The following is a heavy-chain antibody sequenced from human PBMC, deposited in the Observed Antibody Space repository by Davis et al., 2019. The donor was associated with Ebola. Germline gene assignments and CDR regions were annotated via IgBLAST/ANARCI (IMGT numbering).Heavy chain of an antibody. CDR3: SRGGAVKFDY. V-gene: IGHV3-9*01. CDR1: GFSFDDYA. CDR2: ISWNTGVI. J-gene: IGHJ4*02. Sequence: PGGSLRLSCAGSGFSFDDYAMHWVRHGLGKGLEWVSGISWNTGVIAYADSVKGRFTISRDNAKNSLYLQMNSLRDEDTALYYCSRGGAVKFDYWGQGTLVTVSS. D-gene: IGHD4-17*01.